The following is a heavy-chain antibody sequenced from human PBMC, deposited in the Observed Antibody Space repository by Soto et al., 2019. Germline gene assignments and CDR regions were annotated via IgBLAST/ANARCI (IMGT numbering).Heavy chain of an antibody. D-gene: IGHD1-7*01. Sequence: PGGSLRLSCAASGFDFSTHWMHWFRQAPGKGLEWVSRIDDDGSSTRYADSVKGRFTISRDNAKNIVYLEMTSLRTEDTAVYFCARRLELPLGASLYYYGMDVWGQGTTVTVSS. CDR1: GFDFSTHW. CDR2: IDDDGSST. CDR3: ARRLELPLGASLYYYGMDV. J-gene: IGHJ6*02. V-gene: IGHV3-74*01.